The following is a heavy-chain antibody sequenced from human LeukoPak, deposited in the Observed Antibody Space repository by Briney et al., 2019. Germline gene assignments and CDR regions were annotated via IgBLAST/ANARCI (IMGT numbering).Heavy chain of an antibody. CDR1: GYSISSNNW. D-gene: IGHD6-19*01. CDR3: ARNQAVAANRGAFDI. V-gene: IGHV4-28*01. Sequence: SETLSLTCAVSGYSISSNNWWGWIRQPPGKGLEWIGHIYYSGSAYYNASLKSRVTMSVDTSKNQFSLKLSSVTAVDTAVYYCARNQAVAANRGAFDIWGQGTMVTVSS. J-gene: IGHJ3*02. CDR2: IYYSGSA.